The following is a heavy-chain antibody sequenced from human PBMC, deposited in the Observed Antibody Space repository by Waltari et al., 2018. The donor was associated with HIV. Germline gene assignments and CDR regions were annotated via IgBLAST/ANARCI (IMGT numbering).Heavy chain of an antibody. J-gene: IGHJ3*02. V-gene: IGHV3-9*01. Sequence: EVQLVESGGGLVQPGGSLRLSCAASGFKFDDYAMHWVRQAPGTGLSGGSGSSGNSGSIGYADPVKGRFTISRDNAKNSLSLQMNSLRAEDTAFYYCAKVGMTAVTSYAIDMWGQGTMVTVAS. CDR2: SSGNSGSI. CDR3: AKVGMTAVTSYAIDM. CDR1: GFKFDDYA. D-gene: IGHD4-17*01.